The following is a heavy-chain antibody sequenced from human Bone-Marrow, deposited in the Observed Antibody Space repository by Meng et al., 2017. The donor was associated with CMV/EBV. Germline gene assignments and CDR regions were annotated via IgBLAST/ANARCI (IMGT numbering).Heavy chain of an antibody. J-gene: IGHJ3*02. D-gene: IGHD2-2*01. Sequence: GGSLRLSCAASGFTFSSYEMNWVRQAPGKGLEWVSYISSSGSNIYYADSVKGRFTISRDNAKNSLYLQMNRLRAEDTAVYYCASWTGYCSSTSCYYDAFDIWGQGTMVTVSS. CDR1: GFTFSSYE. CDR2: ISSSGSNI. V-gene: IGHV3-48*03. CDR3: ASWTGYCSSTSCYYDAFDI.